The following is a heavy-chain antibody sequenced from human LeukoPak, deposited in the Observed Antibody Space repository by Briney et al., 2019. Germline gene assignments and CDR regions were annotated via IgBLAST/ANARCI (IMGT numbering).Heavy chain of an antibody. Sequence: SETLSLTCTVSGGSISSSSYYWGWIRQPPGKGLEWIGRIYYSGSTYYNPSLKSRVTISVDTSKNQFSLKLSSVTAADTAVYYCARRPNPPYCSSTSCYGGPFDYWGQGTLVTVSS. CDR3: ARRPNPPYCSSTSCYGGPFDY. J-gene: IGHJ4*02. CDR2: IYYSGST. CDR1: GGSISSSSYY. V-gene: IGHV4-39*01. D-gene: IGHD2-2*01.